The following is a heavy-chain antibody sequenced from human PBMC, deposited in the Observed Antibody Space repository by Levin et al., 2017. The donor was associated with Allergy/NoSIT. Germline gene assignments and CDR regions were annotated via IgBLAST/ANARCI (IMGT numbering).Heavy chain of an antibody. V-gene: IGHV3-23*01. CDR3: AKDPYYYDSSGDYKSDAFDI. Sequence: PGGSLRLSCAASGFTFSSYAMSWVRQAPGKGLEWVSAISGSGGSTYYADSVKGRFTISRDNSKNTLYLQMNSLRAEDTAVYYCAKDPYYYDSSGDYKSDAFDIWGQGTMVTVSS. CDR2: ISGSGGST. D-gene: IGHD3-22*01. J-gene: IGHJ3*02. CDR1: GFTFSSYA.